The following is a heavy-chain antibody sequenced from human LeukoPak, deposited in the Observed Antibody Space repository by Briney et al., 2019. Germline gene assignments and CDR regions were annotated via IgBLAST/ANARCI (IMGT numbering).Heavy chain of an antibody. V-gene: IGHV3-21*01. J-gene: IGHJ6*02. CDR3: AREMNDRELDFYYGMDV. D-gene: IGHD1-1*01. Sequence: GGSLRLSCAGSGFTFTSYTMNWVRQAPGKGLEWVTSISSSSSDISYADSLKGRFTISRDNANNLLYVQMNSLRAEDTAVYFCAREMNDRELDFYYGMDVWGQGTTVTVSS. CDR2: ISSSSSDI. CDR1: GFTFTSYT.